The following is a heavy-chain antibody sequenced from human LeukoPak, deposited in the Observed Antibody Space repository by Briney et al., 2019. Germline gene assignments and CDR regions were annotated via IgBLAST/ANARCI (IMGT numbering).Heavy chain of an antibody. D-gene: IGHD6-13*01. CDR1: GYSISSGYY. V-gene: IGHV4-38-2*01. Sequence: PSETLSLTCAVSGYSISSGYYWGWIRQPPGKGLEWIGSIYHSGSTYYIPSLKSRVTISVDTSKNQFSLKLSSVTAADTAVYYCARQGGSSWYYFDYWGQGTLVTVSS. CDR3: ARQGGSSWYYFDY. CDR2: IYHSGST. J-gene: IGHJ4*02.